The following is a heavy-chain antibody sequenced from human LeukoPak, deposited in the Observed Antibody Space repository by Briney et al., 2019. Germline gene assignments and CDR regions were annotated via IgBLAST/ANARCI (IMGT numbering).Heavy chain of an antibody. CDR1: GFTFSGHW. D-gene: IGHD2-15*01. CDR3: ARDPLFCSGGSCYLAYFDY. J-gene: IGHJ4*02. CDR2: TNSDGSIT. Sequence: GGSLRLSCAVSGFTFSGHWMFWVRQAPGKGLEWVSSTNSDGSITGYTDSVKGRFTVSRDNAKNTLYLQMNSLRAEDTAVYYCARDPLFCSGGSCYLAYFDYWGQGTLVTVSS. V-gene: IGHV3-74*01.